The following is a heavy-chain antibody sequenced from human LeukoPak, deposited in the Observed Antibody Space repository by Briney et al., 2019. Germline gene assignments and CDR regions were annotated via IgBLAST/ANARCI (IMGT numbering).Heavy chain of an antibody. V-gene: IGHV3-48*03. D-gene: IGHD3-10*01. Sequence: GGYLRLYCAASGFTCSSYEMNWVRQAPGKGLEWVSYISSSGSTIYYADSVKGRFTMSRDNAKNSLYLQMNSLRAEDTAVYYCARVYGSGIDWGQGTLVTVSS. CDR2: ISSSGSTI. CDR1: GFTCSSYE. CDR3: ARVYGSGID. J-gene: IGHJ4*02.